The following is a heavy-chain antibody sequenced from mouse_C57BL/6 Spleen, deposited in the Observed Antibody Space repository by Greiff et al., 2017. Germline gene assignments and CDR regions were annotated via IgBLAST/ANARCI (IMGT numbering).Heavy chain of an antibody. CDR1: GYTFTSYG. Sequence: VQRVESGAELARPGASVKLSCKASGYTFTSYGISWVKQRTGQGLEWIGEIYPRSGNTYYNEKFKGKATLTADKSSSTAYMELRSLTSEDSAVYFCARVGENYGSRRDYWGQGTTLTVSS. J-gene: IGHJ2*01. CDR2: IYPRSGNT. D-gene: IGHD1-1*01. CDR3: ARVGENYGSRRDY. V-gene: IGHV1-81*01.